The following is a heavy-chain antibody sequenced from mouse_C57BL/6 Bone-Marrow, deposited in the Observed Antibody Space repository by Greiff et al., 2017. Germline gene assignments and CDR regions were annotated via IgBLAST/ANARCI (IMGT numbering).Heavy chain of an antibody. Sequence: EVKLMESGGDLVKPGGSLKLSCAASGFTFSSYGMSWVRQPPDKSLAWVATISSGGSYTYYPDSVKWRFTISRDNAKNTLYLHMSSLKSEYTAMYYWARRDDGYYGYYFDYWGQGTTLTVSS. J-gene: IGHJ2*01. D-gene: IGHD2-3*01. CDR2: ISSGGSYT. V-gene: IGHV5-6*01. CDR1: GFTFSSYG. CDR3: ARRDDGYYGYYFDY.